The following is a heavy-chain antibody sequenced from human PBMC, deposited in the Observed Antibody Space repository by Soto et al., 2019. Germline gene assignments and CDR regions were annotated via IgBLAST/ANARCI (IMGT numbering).Heavy chain of an antibody. V-gene: IGHV1-69*06. D-gene: IGHD1-7*01. J-gene: IGHJ3*02. CDR2: IIPIFGTA. CDR1: GGTFSSYA. CDR3: ERGETRGHAFDI. Sequence: ASVKVSCKASGGTFSSYAISWVRQAPGQGLEWMGGIIPIFGTANYAQKFQGRVTITADKSTSIAYMELSSLRSEDTAVYYCERGETRGHAFDIWGQGTMVTVSS.